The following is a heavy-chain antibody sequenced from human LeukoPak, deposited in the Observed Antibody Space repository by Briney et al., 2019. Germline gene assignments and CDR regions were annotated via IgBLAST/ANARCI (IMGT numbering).Heavy chain of an antibody. CDR3: TRDLRGDFDY. V-gene: IGHV3-30*04. D-gene: IGHD3-16*01. Sequence: GGSLGLSCAASVFAFSSYAMHWVRQAPGKGLEWVAIISFDGSNKYYADSVKGRFTISRDNSKNTLYLQMNSLRAEDTAVYYCTRDLRGDFDYWGQGTLVTVSS. CDR2: ISFDGSNK. J-gene: IGHJ4*02. CDR1: VFAFSSYA.